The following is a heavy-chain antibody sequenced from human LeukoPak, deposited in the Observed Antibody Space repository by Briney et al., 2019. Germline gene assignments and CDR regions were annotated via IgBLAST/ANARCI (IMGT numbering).Heavy chain of an antibody. D-gene: IGHD2-15*01. V-gene: IGHV3-74*01. CDR2: INSDGTSP. CDR3: SRGYSGGFDY. J-gene: IGHJ4*02. Sequence: PGGSLRLSCAASGFTFSSYCMHWVRQAPRRGLVWVSGINSDGTSPIYADSVKGRFTISRDNAKKTLYLQMNSLRAEDTAVYYCSRGYSGGFDYWGQGTLVTVSS. CDR1: GFTFSSYC.